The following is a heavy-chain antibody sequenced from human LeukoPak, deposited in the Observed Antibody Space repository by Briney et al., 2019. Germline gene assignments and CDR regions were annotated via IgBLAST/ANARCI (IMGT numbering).Heavy chain of an antibody. V-gene: IGHV3-48*01. CDR1: GFTFSSYS. CDR2: ISSSSSTI. CDR3: ARVRYSSGWQYFQH. Sequence: GGSLRLSCAASGFTFSSYSMNWVRQAPGKGLKWVSYISSSSSTIYYADSVKGRFTISRDNAKNSLYLQMNSLRAEDTAVYYCARVRYSSGWQYFQHWGQGTLVTVSS. D-gene: IGHD6-19*01. J-gene: IGHJ1*01.